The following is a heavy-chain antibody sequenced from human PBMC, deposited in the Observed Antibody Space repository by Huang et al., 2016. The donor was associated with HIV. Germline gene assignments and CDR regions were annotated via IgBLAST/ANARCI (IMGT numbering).Heavy chain of an antibody. CDR3: ARTKGEFDF. CDR1: GYKFHIYE. V-gene: IGHV1-18*04. CDR2: ISGDNVST. J-gene: IGHJ4*02. D-gene: IGHD3-16*01. Sequence: QIHLVQSGPEEKQPGAAVKVSCKAAGYKFHIYEITWVRQTHGQGLEWLGWISGDNVSTRVAQKFQDRLTMTTDVSTSTAYLELRGLRLDDTAVYYCARTKGEFDFWGQGALVTVSS.